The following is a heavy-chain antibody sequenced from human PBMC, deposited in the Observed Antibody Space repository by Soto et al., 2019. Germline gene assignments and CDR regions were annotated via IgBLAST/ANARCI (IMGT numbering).Heavy chain of an antibody. CDR1: GFSLSTSGVG. CDR3: AHNYAGVTTSRGAWVKGPPVFDY. CDR2: IYWDDDK. J-gene: IGHJ4*02. D-gene: IGHD4-17*01. V-gene: IGHV2-5*02. Sequence: SGPTLVNPTQTLTLTCTFSGFSLSTSGVGVGWIRQPPGKALEWLALIYWDDDKRYSPSLKSRLTITKDTSKNQVVLTMTNMDPVDTATYYCAHNYAGVTTSRGAWVKGPPVFDYWGQGTLVTVSS.